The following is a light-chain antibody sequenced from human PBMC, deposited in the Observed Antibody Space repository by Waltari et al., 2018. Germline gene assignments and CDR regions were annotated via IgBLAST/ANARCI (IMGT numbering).Light chain of an antibody. J-gene: IGLJ3*02. Sequence: QSALTHPASVSGSPGQSITISCTGASSDVANFNLVSCYQLHPGTAPTLFILEATKRPSGISYDFSGSKSGNTASLPTSGLQAEEGADYFCCSDAGSSSPRLFGGGTKLSVL. V-gene: IGLV2-23*01. CDR1: SSDVANFNL. CDR3: CSDAGSSSPRL. CDR2: EAT.